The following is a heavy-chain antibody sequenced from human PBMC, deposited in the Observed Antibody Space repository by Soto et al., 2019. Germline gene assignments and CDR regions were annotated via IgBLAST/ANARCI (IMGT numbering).Heavy chain of an antibody. CDR3: ARSHYYDSSGYYHVGYYGMDV. Sequence: SVKVSCKASGGTFSSYAISWVRQAPVQGLEWMGGIIPIFGTANYAQKFQGRVTITADESTSTAYMELSSLRSEDTAVYYCARSHYYDSSGYYHVGYYGMDVWGQGTTVTVSS. V-gene: IGHV1-69*13. D-gene: IGHD3-22*01. CDR1: GGTFSSYA. CDR2: IIPIFGTA. J-gene: IGHJ6*02.